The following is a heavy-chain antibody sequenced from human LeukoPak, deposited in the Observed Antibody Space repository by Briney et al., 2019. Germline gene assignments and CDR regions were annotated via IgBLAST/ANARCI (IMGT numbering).Heavy chain of an antibody. V-gene: IGHV4-59*08. CDR3: ARRLRLKNPGGDAFDI. J-gene: IGHJ3*02. D-gene: IGHD5/OR15-5a*01. Sequence: SETLSLTCSVSGGSINNYYWNWIRQPPGKGLEWIGYIYYSGSTRYNPSLQSRVTMSMGTSKTQFSLKLDSVTAADTAVYYCARRLRLKNPGGDAFDIWGQGTVVTVSS. CDR2: IYYSGST. CDR1: GGSINNYY.